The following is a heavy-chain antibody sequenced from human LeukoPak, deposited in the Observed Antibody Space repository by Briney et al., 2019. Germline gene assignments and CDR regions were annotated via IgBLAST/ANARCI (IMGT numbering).Heavy chain of an antibody. J-gene: IGHJ4*02. CDR3: AKAGIGVVGYFDY. V-gene: IGHV3-23*01. CDR2: IRGSGGGT. Sequence: GGSLRLSCAASGFTFSTYAMSWVRQAPGKGLEWVSAIRGSGGGTYYADSVKGRFTISRDNSKNTLYLQMNSLRDEDTALYYCAKAGIGVVGYFDYWGQGTLVTVSS. D-gene: IGHD6-19*01. CDR1: GFTFSTYA.